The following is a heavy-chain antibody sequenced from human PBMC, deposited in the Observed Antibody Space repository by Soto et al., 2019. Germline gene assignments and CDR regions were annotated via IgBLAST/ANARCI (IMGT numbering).Heavy chain of an antibody. D-gene: IGHD6-25*01. Sequence: EVQLLESGGGLVQPGGSLRLSCAASGFIFNSYTMTWVRRAPGKGLEWVSAIRGSGGSTYYADSVKGRFTISRDNSKNTLYLQMNSLRAEDTAVYYCAKDRRAADGMDVWGQGTTVTVSS. CDR3: AKDRRAADGMDV. CDR2: IRGSGGST. J-gene: IGHJ6*02. CDR1: GFIFNSYT. V-gene: IGHV3-23*01.